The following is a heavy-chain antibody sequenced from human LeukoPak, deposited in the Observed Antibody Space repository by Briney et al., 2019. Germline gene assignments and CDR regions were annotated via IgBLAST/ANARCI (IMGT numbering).Heavy chain of an antibody. CDR2: ISGDGNT. Sequence: GASLRLSCAASGFTFDDYAMHWVRQAPGKGLEWVSLISGDGNTYYADSVKGRFTISRDNSKNSLYLQMNSLRTEDTALYYCAKAPGYYYSYYIDVWGKGTSVTVSS. CDR3: AKAPGYYYSYYIDV. J-gene: IGHJ6*03. V-gene: IGHV3-43*02. CDR1: GFTFDDYA.